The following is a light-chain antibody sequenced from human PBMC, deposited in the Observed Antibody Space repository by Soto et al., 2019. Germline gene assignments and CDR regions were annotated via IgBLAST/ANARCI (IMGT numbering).Light chain of an antibody. CDR1: QSVSIL. CDR2: ESC. J-gene: IGKJ4*01. Sequence: EIVITQSPATLSVSPGERATLSCRASQSVSILLAWYRQKPGQAPRLLIYESCNRETGIAARFSGSGSGTEFTLTINNLQSEDFAVYYCLQYNSWTLTFGGGTKVDIK. CDR3: LQYNSWTLT. V-gene: IGKV3-15*01.